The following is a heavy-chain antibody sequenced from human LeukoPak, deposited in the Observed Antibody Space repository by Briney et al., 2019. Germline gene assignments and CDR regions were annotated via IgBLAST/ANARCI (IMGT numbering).Heavy chain of an antibody. CDR2: IYYSGST. CDR3: ARAQTARIAAAGDNWFDP. CDR1: GGSISSYY. V-gene: IGHV4-59*01. D-gene: IGHD6-13*01. Sequence: SETLSLTCTVSGGSISSYYWSWNRQPPGKGLEWIGYIYYSGSTNYNPSLKSRVTISVDTSKNQFSLKLSSVTAADTAVYYCARAQTARIAAAGDNWFDPWGQGTLVTVSS. J-gene: IGHJ5*02.